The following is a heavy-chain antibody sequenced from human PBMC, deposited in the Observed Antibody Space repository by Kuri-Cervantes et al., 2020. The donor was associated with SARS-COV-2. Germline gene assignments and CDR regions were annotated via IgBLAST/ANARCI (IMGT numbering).Heavy chain of an antibody. CDR2: VSYDGRNK. CDR3: ARVAGAAPGY. V-gene: IGHV3-30*04. J-gene: IGHJ4*02. Sequence: GESLKISCAASGFTFSDYPMHWVRQAPGKGLEWVALVSYDGRNKYYADSVKGRFTISRDNSKNTLYMQMDSLRPEDTAVYYCARVAGAAPGYWGQGTLVTVSS. D-gene: IGHD6-13*01. CDR1: GFTFSDYP.